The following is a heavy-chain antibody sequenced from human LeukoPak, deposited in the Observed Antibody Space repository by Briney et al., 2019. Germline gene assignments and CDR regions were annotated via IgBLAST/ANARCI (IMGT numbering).Heavy chain of an antibody. CDR2: IYSGGST. CDR3: ARLLNVGLDY. V-gene: IGHV3-66*04. J-gene: IGHJ4*02. Sequence: GGSLRLSCAASGFTVSSNYMSGVRKAPGKGLEWVSVIYSGGSTYYADSVKGRFTISKDNSKNTLYLQMNSLRAEDTAVYYCARLLNVGLDYWGQGTLVTVSS. D-gene: IGHD1-26*01. CDR1: GFTVSSNY.